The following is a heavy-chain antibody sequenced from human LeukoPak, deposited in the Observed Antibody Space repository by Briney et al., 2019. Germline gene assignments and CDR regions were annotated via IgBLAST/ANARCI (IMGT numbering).Heavy chain of an antibody. Sequence: GGSLRLSCAASGFTFSSYAMHWVRQAPGKGLEWVAVISYDGSNKYYADSVKGRFTISRDNSKNTLYLQMNSLRAEDTAVYYCATTVPKARSYYYGMDVWGQGTTVTVSS. D-gene: IGHD4-17*01. CDR1: GFTFSSYA. CDR3: ATTVPKARSYYYGMDV. CDR2: ISYDGSNK. V-gene: IGHV3-30*14. J-gene: IGHJ6*02.